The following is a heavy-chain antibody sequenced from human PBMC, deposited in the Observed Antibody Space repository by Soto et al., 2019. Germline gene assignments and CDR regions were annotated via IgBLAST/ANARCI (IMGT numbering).Heavy chain of an antibody. CDR3: ARPPHVFEPFDV. Sequence: QVQLVESGGGLVKPGGSLRLSCVGSGFNFTDHYMNWVRQAPGKGLEWLSYISVSGDYKNYAGSVQGRFTVSRDNARNSLYLELSSLRVEDTAVYYCARPPHVFEPFDVWGQGSMVTVSS. CDR1: GFNFTDHY. CDR2: ISVSGDYK. D-gene: IGHD3-16*01. J-gene: IGHJ3*01. V-gene: IGHV3-11*05.